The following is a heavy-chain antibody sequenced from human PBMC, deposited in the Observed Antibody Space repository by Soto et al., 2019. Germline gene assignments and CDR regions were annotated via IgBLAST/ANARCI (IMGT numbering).Heavy chain of an antibody. D-gene: IGHD2-21*02. V-gene: IGHV1-3*05. CDR3: ARSIVVVTALDY. CDR1: GSTFTSYA. CDR2: INAGNGNT. Sequence: QVQLVQSGAEEKKPGPSVKLSSKASGSTFTSYAMHWVPRAPGQGLEWMGWINAGNGNTKYSQKFQGRVTITRDTSASTAYMELSSLRSEDTAVYYCARSIVVVTALDYWGQGTLVTVSS. J-gene: IGHJ4*02.